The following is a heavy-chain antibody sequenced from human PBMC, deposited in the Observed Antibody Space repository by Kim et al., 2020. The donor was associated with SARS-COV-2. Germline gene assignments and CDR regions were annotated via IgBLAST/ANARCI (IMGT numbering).Heavy chain of an antibody. CDR3: ARDRGQTNWHEGWFDP. CDR1: GDSVTSNSAA. CDR2: TYYRSKWYN. V-gene: IGHV6-1*01. D-gene: IGHD1-1*01. J-gene: IGHJ5*02. Sequence: SQTLSLTCAISGDSVTSNSAAWNWIRQSPSRGLEWLGRTYYRSKWYNDYAVSVKSRVSVSPDTSKNQFTLYLTSVAADDTAVYYCARDRGQTNWHEGWFDPWGQGILVTVSS.